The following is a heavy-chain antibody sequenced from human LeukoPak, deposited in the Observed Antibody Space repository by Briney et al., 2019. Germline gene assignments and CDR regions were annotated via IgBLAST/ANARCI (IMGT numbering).Heavy chain of an antibody. D-gene: IGHD1-26*01. CDR2: INPNSGGT. Sequence: ASVKVSCKASGYTFTGYYMHWVRQAPGQGLEWMGWINPNSGGTNYAQKFQGRVTMTRDTSISTAYMELSRLRSDDTAVYYCARIYASVGATIWTGGQEHFDYWGQGTLVTVSS. V-gene: IGHV1-2*02. CDR3: ARIYASVGATIWTGGQEHFDY. CDR1: GYTFTGYY. J-gene: IGHJ4*02.